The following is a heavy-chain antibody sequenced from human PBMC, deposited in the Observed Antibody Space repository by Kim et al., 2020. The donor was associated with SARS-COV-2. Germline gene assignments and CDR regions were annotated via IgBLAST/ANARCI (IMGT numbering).Heavy chain of an antibody. D-gene: IGHD6-19*01. J-gene: IGHJ4*02. CDR3: ARQTSAVAGTKYYFDY. V-gene: IGHV4-39*01. Sequence: LKSRVTISVDTSKHQFSLKLSSVTAADTAVYYCARQTSAVAGTKYYFDYWGQGTLVTVSS.